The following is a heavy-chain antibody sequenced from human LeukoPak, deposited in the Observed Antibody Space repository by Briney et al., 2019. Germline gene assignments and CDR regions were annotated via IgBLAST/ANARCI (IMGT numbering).Heavy chain of an antibody. CDR3: ARGPRGGPDAFDI. CDR1: GGSFSGYY. V-gene: IGHV4-34*01. CDR2: IYHSGST. D-gene: IGHD3-10*01. J-gene: IGHJ3*02. Sequence: SETLSLTCAVYGGSFSGYYWSWIRQPPGKGLEWIGYIYHSGSTYYNPSLKSRVTISVDRSKNQFSLKLSSVTAADTAVYYCARGPRGGPDAFDIWGQGTMVTVSS.